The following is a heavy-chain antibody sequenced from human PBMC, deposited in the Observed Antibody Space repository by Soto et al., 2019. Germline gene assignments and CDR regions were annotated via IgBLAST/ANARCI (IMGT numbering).Heavy chain of an antibody. Sequence: LRLSCAASGFTFSSYAMSWVRQAPGKGLEWVSAISGSGGSTYYADSVKGRFTISRDNSKNTLYLQMNSLRAEDTAVYYCAKDGYPPRYCSSTSCYTSYYYYGMDVWGQGTTVTVYS. D-gene: IGHD2-2*02. CDR1: GFTFSSYA. CDR2: ISGSGGST. V-gene: IGHV3-23*01. CDR3: AKDGYPPRYCSSTSCYTSYYYYGMDV. J-gene: IGHJ6*02.